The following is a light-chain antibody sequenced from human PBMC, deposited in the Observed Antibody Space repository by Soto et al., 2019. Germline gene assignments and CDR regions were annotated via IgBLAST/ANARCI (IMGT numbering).Light chain of an antibody. CDR3: QSYDSSLSGSV. CDR2: GNT. Sequence: QSVLTQPPSVSGAPGQRVTISCTGSSSNIGAVYDVHWYQQLPGTAPKLLIYGNTNRPSGVPDRFSGSKSGTSASLAITGLQAEDEADSYCQSYDSSLSGSVFGGGTKLTVL. CDR1: SSNIGAVYD. J-gene: IGLJ3*02. V-gene: IGLV1-40*01.